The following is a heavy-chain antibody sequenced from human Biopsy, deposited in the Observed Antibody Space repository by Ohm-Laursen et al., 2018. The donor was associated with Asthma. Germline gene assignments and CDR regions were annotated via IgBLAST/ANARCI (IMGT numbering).Heavy chain of an antibody. CDR2: INPNSGGT. V-gene: IGHV1-2*06. J-gene: IGHJ5*02. Sequence: ASVKVSCKASGYTFVGCHIHWMRQAPGQGLEWMGRINPNSGGTNYAQKFQGRVTMTRDTSISTAYMEVSRLRSDDTAVYYCARGQKSAGDRWFDPWGQGTLVTVSS. CDR3: ARGQKSAGDRWFDP. CDR1: GYTFVGCH. D-gene: IGHD6-13*01.